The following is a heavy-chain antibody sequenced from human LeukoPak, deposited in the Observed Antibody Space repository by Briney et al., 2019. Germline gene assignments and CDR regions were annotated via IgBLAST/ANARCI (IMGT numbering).Heavy chain of an antibody. CDR2: ISGSGGYT. CDR3: GKDQNVAAAGIPYDY. CDR1: GLTFSTYA. Sequence: GGSLRLSCAASGLTFSTYAMTWVRQAPGKGLEWVSTISGSGGYTYYADSVKGRLTISRDNSKNTLYLQMNSLRAEDTAVYYCGKDQNVAAAGIPYDYWGQGSLVTVSS. J-gene: IGHJ4*02. D-gene: IGHD6-13*01. V-gene: IGHV3-23*01.